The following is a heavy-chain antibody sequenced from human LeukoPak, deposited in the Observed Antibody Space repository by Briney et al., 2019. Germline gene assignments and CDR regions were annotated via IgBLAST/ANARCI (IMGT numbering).Heavy chain of an antibody. D-gene: IGHD6-19*01. CDR3: ARDGYSSGWYDY. CDR1: GFTFSDYY. J-gene: IGHJ4*02. CDR2: ISSSSSYT. Sequence: PGGSLRLSCAASGFTFSDYYMSWIRQAPGKGLEWVSYISSSSSYTNYADSVKGRFTISRDNAKNSLYLQMNSLRAEDTAVYYCARDGYSSGWYDYWGQGTLVTVSS. V-gene: IGHV3-11*05.